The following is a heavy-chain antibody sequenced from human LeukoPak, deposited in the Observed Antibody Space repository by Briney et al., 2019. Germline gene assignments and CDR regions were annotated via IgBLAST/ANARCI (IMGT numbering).Heavy chain of an antibody. V-gene: IGHV1-69*01. J-gene: IGHJ4*02. CDR3: AAQNRVSITWYAF. Sequence: GASVKVSCKASGGTFSSYTITWVRQAPGQGLEWMGGIIPIFGTANYAQKFQGRVTITADESTSTAYMELSSLTSEDTAVYYCAAQNRVSITWYAFWGQGTPVTVSP. CDR2: IIPIFGTA. D-gene: IGHD6-13*01. CDR1: GGTFSSYT.